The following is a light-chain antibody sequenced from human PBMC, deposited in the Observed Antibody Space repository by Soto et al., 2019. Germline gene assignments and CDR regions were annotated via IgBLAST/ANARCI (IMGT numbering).Light chain of an antibody. V-gene: IGLV2-14*03. CDR2: DVT. J-gene: IGLJ1*01. Sequence: QSVLTQPASVSGSPGQSITISCTGTSSDVGAYNYVSWYQHHPGKVPKLMIYDVTNRPSGVSDRFSGSMSGNTASLTISGLQAEDESDYYCNSYTSSRTLVFGSGTKVTVL. CDR1: SSDVGAYNY. CDR3: NSYTSSRTLV.